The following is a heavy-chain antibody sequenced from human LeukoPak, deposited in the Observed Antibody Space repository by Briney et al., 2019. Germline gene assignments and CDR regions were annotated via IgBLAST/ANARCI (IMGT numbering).Heavy chain of an antibody. V-gene: IGHV3-30*03. Sequence: PGGSLRLSCAASGFTFSSYGMHWVRQAPGKGLEWVAVISYDGSNKYYADSVKGRFTISRDNSKNTLYLQMNGLRAEDTAVYYCAPNFWSAYEGYWGQGTLVTVSS. CDR1: GFTFSSYG. CDR3: APNFWSAYEGY. J-gene: IGHJ4*02. CDR2: ISYDGSNK. D-gene: IGHD3-3*01.